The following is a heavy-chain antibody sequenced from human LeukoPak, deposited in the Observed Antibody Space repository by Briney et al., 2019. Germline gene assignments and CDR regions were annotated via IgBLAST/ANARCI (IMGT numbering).Heavy chain of an antibody. D-gene: IGHD3-22*01. CDR3: ARAPYYYDSSGYLPH. J-gene: IGHJ4*02. CDR2: INSDGSST. CDR1: GFTFSSYW. Sequence: GGALRLSCAASGFTFSSYWMHWVRQAPGKGLVWVSRINSDGSSTSYADSVKGRFTISSENAKNTLYLQMNSLRAEDTAVYYCARAPYYYDSSGYLPHWGQGTLVTVSS. V-gene: IGHV3-74*01.